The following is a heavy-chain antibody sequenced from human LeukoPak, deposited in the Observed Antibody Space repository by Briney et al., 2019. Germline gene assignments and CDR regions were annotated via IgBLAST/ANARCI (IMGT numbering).Heavy chain of an antibody. Sequence: GGSLRLSCAASGFTFDDYAMHWVRQAPGKGLEWVLGISWNSGSIGYADSVKGRFTISRDNAKNSLYLQMNSLRAEDTALYYCAKDGYGSGSYSDNWFDPWGQGTLVTVSS. CDR1: GFTFDDYA. D-gene: IGHD3-10*01. J-gene: IGHJ5*02. CDR2: ISWNSGSI. V-gene: IGHV3-9*01. CDR3: AKDGYGSGSYSDNWFDP.